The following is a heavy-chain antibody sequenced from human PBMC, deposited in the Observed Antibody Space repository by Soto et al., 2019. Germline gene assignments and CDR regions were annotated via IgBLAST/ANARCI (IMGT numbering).Heavy chain of an antibody. CDR3: ARVSREMATTAEADY. J-gene: IGHJ4*02. CDR2: IIPIFGTA. Sequence: GASVKVSCKASGGTFSSYAISWVRQAPGQGLEWMGGIIPIFGTANYAQKFQGRVTITADESTSTAYMELSSLRSEDTAVCYCARVSREMATTAEADYWGQGTLVTVSS. V-gene: IGHV1-69*13. D-gene: IGHD5-12*01. CDR1: GGTFSSYA.